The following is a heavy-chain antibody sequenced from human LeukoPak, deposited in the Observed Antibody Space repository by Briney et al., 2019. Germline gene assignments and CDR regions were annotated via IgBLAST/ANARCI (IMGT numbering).Heavy chain of an antibody. CDR1: GYTFTGYY. Sequence: ASVEVSCKASGYTFTGYYIHWVRQAPGQGLEWMGRINPNNGGTNYAQKFQGRVTMTRDMSMSTAYMELSRLRSVDTAVYYCAEEDNSSGYRPFDIWGQGTMVTVPS. D-gene: IGHD3-22*01. CDR2: INPNNGGT. V-gene: IGHV1-2*06. J-gene: IGHJ3*02. CDR3: AEEDNSSGYRPFDI.